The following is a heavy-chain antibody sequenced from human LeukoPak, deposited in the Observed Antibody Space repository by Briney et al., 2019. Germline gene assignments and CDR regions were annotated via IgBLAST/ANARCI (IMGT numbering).Heavy chain of an antibody. CDR3: AKGAPYYYDSRGYGRWRYYFDY. CDR2: ISDSGGGT. Sequence: PGGSLRLSCAASGFTFSSYAMSWVRQAPGKGLEWVSGISDSGGGTYYADSVKGRFTISRDNSKNTLYLQMNSLRAEDTAVYYCAKGAPYYYDSRGYGRWRYYFDYWGQGTLVTVSS. CDR1: GFTFSSYA. V-gene: IGHV3-23*01. J-gene: IGHJ4*02. D-gene: IGHD3-22*01.